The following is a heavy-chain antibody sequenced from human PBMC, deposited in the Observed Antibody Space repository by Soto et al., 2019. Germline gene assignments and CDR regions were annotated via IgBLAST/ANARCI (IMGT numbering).Heavy chain of an antibody. CDR1: GGFISSYY. V-gene: IGHV4-59*12. J-gene: IGHJ5*02. CDR2: IYYSGST. D-gene: IGHD2-2*01. CDR3: ARVPDR. Sequence: SETLSVTCTVSGGFISSYYWSWIRQPPGKGLEWIGYIYYSGSTNYNPSLKSRVTISVDRSKNQFSLKLSSVTAADTAVYYCARVPDRWGQGTLVTVS.